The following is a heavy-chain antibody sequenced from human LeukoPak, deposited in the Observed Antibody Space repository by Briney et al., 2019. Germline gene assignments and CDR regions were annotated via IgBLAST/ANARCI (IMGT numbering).Heavy chain of an antibody. V-gene: IGHV3-66*01. CDR3: ARGRRWLQFFYFDY. Sequence: GGSLRLSCAASGFTVSSNYMSWVRQAPGKGLEWVSVIYSGGSTYYADSVKGRFTISRDNSKNTLYLQMNSLRAEDTAVYYCARGRRWLQFFYFDYWGQGTLVTVSS. CDR2: IYSGGST. J-gene: IGHJ4*02. CDR1: GFTVSSNY. D-gene: IGHD5-24*01.